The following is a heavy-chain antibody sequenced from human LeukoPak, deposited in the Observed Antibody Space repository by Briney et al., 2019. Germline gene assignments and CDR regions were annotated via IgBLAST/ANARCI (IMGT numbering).Heavy chain of an antibody. V-gene: IGHV4-34*01. D-gene: IGHD3-16*02. CDR2: INHSGST. Sequence: PSETLSLTCTVYGGSFSGYYWSWIRQPPGKGLEWIGEINHSGSTNYNPSLKSRVTISVDTSKNQFSLKPSSVTAADTAVYYCARGSGDYVWGSYRFQFDYWGQGTLVTVSS. J-gene: IGHJ4*02. CDR3: ARGSGDYVWGSYRFQFDY. CDR1: GGSFSGYY.